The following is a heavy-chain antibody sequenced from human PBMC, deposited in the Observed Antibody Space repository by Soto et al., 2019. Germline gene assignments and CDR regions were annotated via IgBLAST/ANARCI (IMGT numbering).Heavy chain of an antibody. CDR3: ARIHWAQSSLDY. J-gene: IGHJ4*02. D-gene: IGHD6-19*01. V-gene: IGHV4-30-2*01. CDR2: VTHSGTA. Sequence: SETLSLTCAVSGGSIDSGAFSLSWIRQPPGKGLEWIGYVTHSGTAYSIPSLNGRLTLSVDSSQTQFSLKLTSLTAADSAFYYCARIHWAQSSLDYWGRGILVTVSS. CDR1: GGSIDSGAFS.